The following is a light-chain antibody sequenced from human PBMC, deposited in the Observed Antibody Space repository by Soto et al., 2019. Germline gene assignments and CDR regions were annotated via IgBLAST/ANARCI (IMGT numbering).Light chain of an antibody. CDR1: QSVISDY. Sequence: EIVLTQSPGTLSLSPGEGATLSCGASQSVISDYLAWYQQKPGQPPRLLIFGASSRPTDIPDRFSGSGSGTDFTLTIDRLEPEAFGVYYCQQYGTRPFTFGQGTKLEIK. V-gene: IGKV3-20*01. CDR2: GAS. CDR3: QQYGTRPFT. J-gene: IGKJ2*01.